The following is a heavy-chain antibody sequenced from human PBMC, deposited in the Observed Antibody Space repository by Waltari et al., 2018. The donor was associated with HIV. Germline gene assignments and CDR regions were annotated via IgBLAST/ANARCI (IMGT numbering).Heavy chain of an antibody. CDR3: STDVVKWLPSHNYFDY. D-gene: IGHD5-12*01. CDR1: GFTFSSAW. J-gene: IGHJ4*02. V-gene: IGHV3-15*01. Sequence: EVQLVESGGGLVKPGGSLRLSCAASGFTFSSAWLTWVRQAPGKGLEWVGLIKSKTDGGTIDYAAPMKGRFTISRDDSINTVFLQMNSVKAEDTAVYYCSTDVVKWLPSHNYFDYWGQGTLVTVSS. CDR2: IKSKTDGGTI.